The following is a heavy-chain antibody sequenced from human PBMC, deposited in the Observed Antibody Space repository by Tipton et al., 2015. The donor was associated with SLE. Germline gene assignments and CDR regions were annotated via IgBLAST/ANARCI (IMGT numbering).Heavy chain of an antibody. CDR1: GGSISSSSYY. CDR3: ARQGFDDKYYDY. Sequence: TLSLTCTVSGGSISSSSYYWVWIRQPPGKGLEWIGSTYYGGTTYDTPSLRSRVSISLDTSRNQFSLRLTSVTAADTGLYYCARQGFDDKYYDYWGQGTLVTVSS. CDR2: TYYGGTT. V-gene: IGHV4-39*01. D-gene: IGHD3-10*01. J-gene: IGHJ4*02.